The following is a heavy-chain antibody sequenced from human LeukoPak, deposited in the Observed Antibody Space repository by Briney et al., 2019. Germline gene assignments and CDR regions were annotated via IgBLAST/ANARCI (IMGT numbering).Heavy chain of an antibody. CDR3: AREFSWSGFFDY. CDR2: IYHSGSA. CDR1: GGSISSGDYF. J-gene: IGHJ4*02. V-gene: IGHV4-30-2*01. Sequence: SETLSLTCTVSGGSISSGDYFWSWIRQPPGKGLEWIGYIYHSGSAYYNPSLKSRVTISVDRSKNQFSLKLSSVTAADTAVYYCAREFSWSGFFDYWGQGTLVTVSS. D-gene: IGHD3-3*01.